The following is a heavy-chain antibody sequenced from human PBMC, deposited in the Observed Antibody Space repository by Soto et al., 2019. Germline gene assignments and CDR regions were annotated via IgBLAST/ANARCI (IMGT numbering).Heavy chain of an antibody. Sequence: PGGSLRLSCAASGFTFSGYAMSWVRQAPGKGLEWVSAISGSGGSTYYADSVKGRFTISRDNSKNTLYLEMNSLRAEDTAVYYCARESEDLTSNFDYWGQGTLVTVSS. CDR3: ARESEDLTSNFDY. V-gene: IGHV3-23*01. CDR2: ISGSGGST. J-gene: IGHJ4*02. CDR1: GFTFSGYA.